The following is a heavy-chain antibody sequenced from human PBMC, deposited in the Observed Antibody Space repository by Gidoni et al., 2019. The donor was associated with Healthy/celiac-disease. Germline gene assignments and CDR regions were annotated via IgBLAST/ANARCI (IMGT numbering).Heavy chain of an antibody. J-gene: IGHJ4*02. CDR2: MNPNSGNT. Sequence: QVQLVQSGAEVKKPGASVKVSCKASGYTFTSYDINWVRQAPGQGLEWMGWMNPNSGNTGYAQQFQGRVTMTRDTSIRTAYMELSSLIIEDTAVYYCARPTRGSSSEALDYWGQGALVTVS. CDR1: GYTFTSYD. CDR3: ARPTRGSSSEALDY. D-gene: IGHD6-6*01. V-gene: IGHV1-8*01.